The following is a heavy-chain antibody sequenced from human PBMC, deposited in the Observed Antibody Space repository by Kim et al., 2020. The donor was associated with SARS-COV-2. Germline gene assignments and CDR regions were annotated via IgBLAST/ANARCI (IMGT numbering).Heavy chain of an antibody. D-gene: IGHD3-3*01. CDR1: GGSISSYY. CDR3: ASYDPGNYDFWSGYYIFDY. V-gene: IGHV4-4*07. CDR2: IYTSGST. Sequence: SETLSLTCTVSGGSISSYYWSWIRQPAGKGLEWIGRIYTSGSTNYNPSLKSRVTMSVDTSKNQFSLKLSSVTAADTAVYYCASYDPGNYDFWSGYYIFDYWGQGTLVTVSS. J-gene: IGHJ4*02.